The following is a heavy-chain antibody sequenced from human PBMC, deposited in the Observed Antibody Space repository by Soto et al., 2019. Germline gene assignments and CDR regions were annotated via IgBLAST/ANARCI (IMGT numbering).Heavy chain of an antibody. CDR3: ARHGRYFDWLPSGYFDY. V-gene: IGHV4-39*01. J-gene: IGHJ4*02. Sequence: SETLSLTCTVSGDSTTSNSYFWAWIRQPPGKGLEWIGSIYYSGSTYYNPSLKSRVTISVDTSKNQFSLKLSSVTAADTAVYYCARHGRYFDWLPSGYFDYWGQGTLVTVSS. CDR1: GDSTTSNSYF. D-gene: IGHD3-9*01. CDR2: IYYSGST.